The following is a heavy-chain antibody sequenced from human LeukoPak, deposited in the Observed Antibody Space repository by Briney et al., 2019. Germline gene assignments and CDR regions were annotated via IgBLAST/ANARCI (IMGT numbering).Heavy chain of an antibody. D-gene: IGHD3-22*01. CDR3: ANRHDSSGYFFNY. V-gene: IGHV3-23*01. Sequence: GSLRLSCVASGFTFTRYVMSWVRQAPGKGLEWVSSVSESGSNRYYADSVKGRFSISRDNSKNMLYLQMGSLRAEDTATYYCANRHDSSGYFFNYWGQGTLVTVSS. CDR1: GFTFTRYV. J-gene: IGHJ4*02. CDR2: VSESGSNR.